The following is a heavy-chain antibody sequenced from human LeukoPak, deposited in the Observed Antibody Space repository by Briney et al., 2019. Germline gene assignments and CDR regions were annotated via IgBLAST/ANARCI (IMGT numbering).Heavy chain of an antibody. J-gene: IGHJ4*02. D-gene: IGHD2-2*01. V-gene: IGHV1-46*01. Sequence: ASVKVSCKASGYTFTSYYMHWVRQAPGQGLEWMGIINPSGGSTSYAQKFQGRVTMTRDMSTSTVYMELSSLRSEDTAVYYCARVARCSSTSCCRFDYWGQGTLVTVSS. CDR1: GYTFTSYY. CDR2: INPSGGST. CDR3: ARVARCSSTSCCRFDY.